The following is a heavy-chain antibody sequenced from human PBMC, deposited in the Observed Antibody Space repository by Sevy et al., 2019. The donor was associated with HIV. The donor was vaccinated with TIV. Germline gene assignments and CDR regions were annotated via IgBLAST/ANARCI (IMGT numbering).Heavy chain of an antibody. CDR1: GFSLTTSGVG. Sequence: SGPTLVKPTQTLTLTCTFSGFSLTTSGVGVGWIRQPPGKALEWLALIYWDDVKRYSPSLKSRLTITNDTSKNQVVLTMTNMDPVDTATYYCAHRPDNYDILTGYFPNWFDPWGQGTLVTVSS. D-gene: IGHD3-9*01. J-gene: IGHJ5*02. V-gene: IGHV2-5*02. CDR2: IYWDDVK. CDR3: AHRPDNYDILTGYFPNWFDP.